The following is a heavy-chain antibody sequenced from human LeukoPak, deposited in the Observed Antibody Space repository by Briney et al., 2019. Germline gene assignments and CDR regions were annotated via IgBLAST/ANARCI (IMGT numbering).Heavy chain of an antibody. CDR1: GFTFSSYE. CDR2: ISSSGSTI. CDR3: ARGGGYSGYEVSVFDY. V-gene: IGHV3-48*03. D-gene: IGHD5-12*01. Sequence: PGGSLRLSCAASGFTFSSYEMNWVRQTPGKGLGWVSYISSSGSTIYYADSVKGRFTISRDNAKNSLYLQMNSLRAEDTAVYYCARGGGYSGYEVSVFDYWGQGTLVTVSS. J-gene: IGHJ4*02.